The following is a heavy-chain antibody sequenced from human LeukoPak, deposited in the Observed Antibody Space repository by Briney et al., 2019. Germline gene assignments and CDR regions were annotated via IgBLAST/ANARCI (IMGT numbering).Heavy chain of an antibody. D-gene: IGHD1-14*01. CDR3: ARDRKYFDN. Sequence: GGSLRLSCAASGFTFSGYSMSWVRRAPGKGLEWVSVISGTGTITHYADSVKGQFTISRDNSKNTLYLQMISLRAEDTAVYYCARDRKYFDNWGQGTLVTVSS. J-gene: IGHJ4*02. CDR1: GFTFSGYS. V-gene: IGHV3-23*01. CDR2: ISGTGTIT.